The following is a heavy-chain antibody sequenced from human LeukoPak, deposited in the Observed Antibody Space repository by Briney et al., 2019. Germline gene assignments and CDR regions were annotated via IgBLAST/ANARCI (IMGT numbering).Heavy chain of an antibody. CDR1: GFTFSSYA. V-gene: IGHV3-30-3*01. Sequence: PGGSLRLSCAASGFTFSSYAMHWVRQAPGKGLEWVAVISYDGSNKYYADSVKGQFTISRDNSKNTLYLQMNSLRAEDTAVYYCARGALDYWGQGTLVTVSS. CDR2: ISYDGSNK. CDR3: ARGALDY. J-gene: IGHJ4*02.